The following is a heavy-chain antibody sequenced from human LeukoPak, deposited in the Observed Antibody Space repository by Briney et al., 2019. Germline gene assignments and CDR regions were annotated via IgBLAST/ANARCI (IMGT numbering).Heavy chain of an antibody. CDR1: GGSISSGDYY. D-gene: IGHD2-15*01. J-gene: IGHJ5*02. V-gene: IGHV4-30-4*01. CDR3: ASRGYCSGGSCPWFDP. CDR2: IYYSGST. Sequence: SQTLSLTCTVSGGSISSGDYYWSWIRQPPGKGLEWIGYIYYSGSTNYNPSLKSRVTISVDTSKDQFSLKLSSVTAADTAVYYCASRGYCSGGSCPWFDPWGQGTLVTVSS.